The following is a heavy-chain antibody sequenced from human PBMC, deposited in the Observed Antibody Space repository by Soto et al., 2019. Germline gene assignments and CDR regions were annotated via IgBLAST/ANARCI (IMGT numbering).Heavy chain of an antibody. J-gene: IGHJ2*01. Sequence: QMQLVESGGGLVKPGGSLRLSCAASGFNFGDYYMSWVRQAPGKGLEWVSFVSSTGSYTNYSDSVGGRFTVSRDNGKNSLHLQLNSLRVEDTAVYYCARLRVGVNWYFDLLGRGTLVTVSS. CDR1: GFNFGDYY. CDR2: VSSTGSYT. D-gene: IGHD1-26*01. V-gene: IGHV3-11*06. CDR3: ARLRVGVNWYFDL.